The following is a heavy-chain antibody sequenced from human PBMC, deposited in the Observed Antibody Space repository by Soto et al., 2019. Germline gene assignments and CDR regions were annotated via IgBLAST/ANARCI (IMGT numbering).Heavy chain of an antibody. D-gene: IGHD3-10*01. CDR1: SYSIIRYY. CDR2: IYYSGST. V-gene: IGHV4-59*01. CDR3: ARDPGSGSYYGWFDP. J-gene: IGHJ5*02. Sequence: SDTLSLTCPFPSYSIIRYYWNWILNPPAKGLEWIGYIYYSGSTNYNPSLKSRVTISVDTSKNQFSLKLSSVTAADTAVYYCARDPGSGSYYGWFDPWGQGTLVTVS.